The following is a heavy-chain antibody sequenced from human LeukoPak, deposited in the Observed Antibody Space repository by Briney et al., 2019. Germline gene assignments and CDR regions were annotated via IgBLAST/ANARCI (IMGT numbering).Heavy chain of an antibody. CDR2: ISYDGTNK. CDR3: TRELRGNRVFDY. Sequence: GGSLRLSCAASGFTFSSYAMHWVRQAPGKGLEWVALISYDGTNKYYADSVKGRFTISRDNSKNTLYLQMNSLRAEDTAVYYCTRELRGNRVFDYWGQGTLVTVSS. J-gene: IGHJ4*02. D-gene: IGHD4-23*01. V-gene: IGHV3-30-3*01. CDR1: GFTFSSYA.